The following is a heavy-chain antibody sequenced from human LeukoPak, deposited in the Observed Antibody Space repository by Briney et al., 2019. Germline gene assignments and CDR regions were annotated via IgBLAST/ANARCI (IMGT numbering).Heavy chain of an antibody. J-gene: IGHJ5*02. CDR2: IYYSGST. CDR3: AYGAAGTGWFDP. CDR1: GGSISSSSYY. V-gene: IGHV4-39*01. Sequence: SETLSLTCTVSGGSISSSSYYWGWIRQPPGKGLEWIGSIYYSGSTYYNPSLKSRVTISVDTSKNQFSLKLSSVTAADTAVYYCAYGAAGTGWFDPWGQGTLVTVSS. D-gene: IGHD6-13*01.